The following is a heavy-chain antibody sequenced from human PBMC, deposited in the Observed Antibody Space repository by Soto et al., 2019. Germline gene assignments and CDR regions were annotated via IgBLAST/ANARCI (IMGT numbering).Heavy chain of an antibody. Sequence: QVQLVQSGAEVKKPGASVKVSCKASGYTFSNYYFHWVRQAPGQGLEWIGWINPNSGGTNYAQQFQGRVTMTRDTSISTAYMDLSRLTSEDTAVYYCARGGDYDWFDPWGQGTLVTVSS. CDR2: INPNSGGT. CDR3: ARGGDYDWFDP. CDR1: GYTFSNYY. V-gene: IGHV1-2*02. J-gene: IGHJ5*02. D-gene: IGHD4-17*01.